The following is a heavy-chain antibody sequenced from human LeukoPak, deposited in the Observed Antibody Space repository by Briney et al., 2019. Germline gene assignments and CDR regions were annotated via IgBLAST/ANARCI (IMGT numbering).Heavy chain of an antibody. V-gene: IGHV4-59*01. CDR3: ATCSGGSCFTFDI. J-gene: IGHJ3*02. CDR1: GGSISSYY. CDR2: IYYSGST. D-gene: IGHD2-15*01. Sequence: PSGALSLTCTVSGGSISSYYWSWIRQPPGKGLEWIGYIYYSGSTKYNPSLKSRVTISVDTSKNQFSLKLSSVTAADTAVYYCATCSGGSCFTFDIWGQGTMVTVPS.